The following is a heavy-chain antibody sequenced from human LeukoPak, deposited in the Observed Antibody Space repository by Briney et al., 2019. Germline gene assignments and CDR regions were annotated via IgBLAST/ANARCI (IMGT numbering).Heavy chain of an antibody. CDR1: GFTFSSYG. CDR2: IRYDGSNK. J-gene: IGHJ4*02. CDR3: AKAPAGGDDYADY. D-gene: IGHD2-2*01. V-gene: IGHV3-30*02. Sequence: GVSLRLSCAASGFTFSSYGMHWVRQAPGKGLEWVAFIRYDGSNKYYADSVKGRFTISRDNSKNTLYLQMNSLRAEDTAVYYCAKAPAGGDDYADYWGQGTLVTVSS.